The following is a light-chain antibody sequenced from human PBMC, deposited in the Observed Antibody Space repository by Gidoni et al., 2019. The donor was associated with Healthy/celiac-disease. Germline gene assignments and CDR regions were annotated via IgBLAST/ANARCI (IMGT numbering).Light chain of an antibody. CDR1: QSVSSSY. CDR2: GAS. CDR3: QQYGISPT. V-gene: IGKV3-20*01. J-gene: IGKJ4*01. Sequence: MVLTQSPGTLSLSPGERATLSCRASQSVSSSYLAWYQQKPGQAPRLLIDGASSRATGIHDSFSGSVSCTYFTLTISSLEPESFAVYYCQQYGISPTFGGXTKVEIK.